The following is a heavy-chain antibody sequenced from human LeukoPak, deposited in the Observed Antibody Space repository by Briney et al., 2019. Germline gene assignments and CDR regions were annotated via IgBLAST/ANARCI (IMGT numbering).Heavy chain of an antibody. D-gene: IGHD6-13*01. CDR3: AKGKAVAGTDAWFDP. CDR2: ISGSGGST. J-gene: IGHJ5*02. CDR1: GFPFCNYG. Sequence: GSLEISLAASGFPFCNYGMGWGRPAPGKGAGWVSTISGSGGSTYYADSVKGRFSISRDNSKNTLYVQMNSLRAEDTAVYYCAKGKAVAGTDAWFDPWGQGTLVTVSS. V-gene: IGHV3-23*01.